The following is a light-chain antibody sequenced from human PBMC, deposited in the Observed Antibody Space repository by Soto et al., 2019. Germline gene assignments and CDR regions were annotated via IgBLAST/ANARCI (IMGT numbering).Light chain of an antibody. V-gene: IGKV3-20*01. CDR2: GAS. Sequence: EIVLTQSPGTLSLSRGERATLSCRASEFVSSSYLAWYQQKPGQAPRLLIYGASSRATGIPDRFSGSGSGTDFTLTISRLEPEDFVVYHCQQYGSSPGTFGQGTKVEIK. CDR3: QQYGSSPGT. J-gene: IGKJ1*01. CDR1: EFVSSSY.